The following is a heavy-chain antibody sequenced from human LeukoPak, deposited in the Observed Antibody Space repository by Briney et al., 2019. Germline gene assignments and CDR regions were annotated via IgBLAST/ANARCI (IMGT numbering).Heavy chain of an antibody. CDR2: ISYDGGNK. J-gene: IGHJ6*02. CDR3: AKGSLTRYYYYGMDV. V-gene: IGHV3-30*18. CDR1: GFTFSSYG. D-gene: IGHD1/OR15-1a*01. Sequence: GGSLRLSCAASGFTFSSYGMHWVRQAPGKGLEWVAVISYDGGNKYYADSVKGRFTISRDNSKNTLYLQMNSLRAEDTAVYYCAKGSLTRYYYYGMDVWGQGTTVTVSS.